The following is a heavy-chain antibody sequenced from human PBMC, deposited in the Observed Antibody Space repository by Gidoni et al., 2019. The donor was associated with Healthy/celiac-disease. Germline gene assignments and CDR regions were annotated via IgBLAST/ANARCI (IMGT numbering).Heavy chain of an antibody. J-gene: IGHJ4*02. CDR1: GYSFASYW. CDR2: IYPGDSDT. Sequence: EVQLVQSGAEVKKPGESLKISCKGSGYSFASYWIGWVRQMPGKGLEWMGIIYPGDSDTRYSPSFQGQVTISADKSINTAYLQWSSLKASDTAMYYCATSPFYYGSATYFDYWGQGTLVTVSS. CDR3: ATSPFYYGSATYFDY. V-gene: IGHV5-51*03. D-gene: IGHD3-10*01.